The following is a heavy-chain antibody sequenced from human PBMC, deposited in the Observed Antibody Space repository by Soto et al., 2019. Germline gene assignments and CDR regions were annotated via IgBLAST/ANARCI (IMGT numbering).Heavy chain of an antibody. V-gene: IGHV1-69*02. CDR2: INPILSMS. D-gene: IGHD3-10*01. J-gene: IGHJ4*02. Sequence: VQLVQSGAEVKRPGSSVKVSCKASGDTFTFYSINWVRQAPGLGLEWMGRINPILSMSNYAQRFQGRVTITADKSTSTALMELSSLKSEHTAIYYCASSYGSGYRAFDYWCQGAPVTVSS. CDR3: ASSYGSGYRAFDY. CDR1: GDTFTFYS.